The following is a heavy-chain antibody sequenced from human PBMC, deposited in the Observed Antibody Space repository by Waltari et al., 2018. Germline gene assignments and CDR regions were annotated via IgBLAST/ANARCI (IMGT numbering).Heavy chain of an antibody. J-gene: IGHJ4*02. D-gene: IGHD1-26*01. V-gene: IGHV3-30*02. Sequence: QVQLVESGGGVVQSGGSLRLSCAASGFTFSDCGMHWVRQAPGKGLEWVAFIRYDGNNKYYADSVKGRFTISRDNSKNTLYLQMDSLRVEDTAVYYCAKEDGVGPTTTSFNYWGQGTLVTVSS. CDR2: IRYDGNNK. CDR1: GFTFSDCG. CDR3: AKEDGVGPTTTSFNY.